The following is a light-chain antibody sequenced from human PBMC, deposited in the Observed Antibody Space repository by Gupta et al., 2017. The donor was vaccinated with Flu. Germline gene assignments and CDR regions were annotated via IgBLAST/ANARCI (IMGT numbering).Light chain of an antibody. V-gene: IGKV3-20*01. CDR1: QNIGNNY. CDR2: GAS. Sequence: EIVLTQSPGTLSLSPGERATLSCRASQNIGNNYLAWYQQKPGQAPRLLISGASSRATGIPDRFSGSGSGTDFTLTINRLEPEDSAVFYCQQYGNSLTFGGGTKVVIK. CDR3: QQYGNSLT. J-gene: IGKJ4*01.